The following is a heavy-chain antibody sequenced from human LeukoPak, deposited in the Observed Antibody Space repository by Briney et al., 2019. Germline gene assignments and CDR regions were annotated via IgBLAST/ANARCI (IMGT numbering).Heavy chain of an antibody. D-gene: IGHD3-22*01. V-gene: IGHV3-66*01. CDR2: IYSGGST. CDR1: GFTVSSNF. CDR3: ARDHSSGYHYYFDY. J-gene: IGHJ4*02. Sequence: GGSLRLSCAASGFTVSSNFMSWVRQAPGKGLEWVSVIYSGGSTYYADSVKGRFTISRDNSKNTLYLQMNSLRAEDTAVYYCARDHSSGYHYYFDYWGQGTLVTVSS.